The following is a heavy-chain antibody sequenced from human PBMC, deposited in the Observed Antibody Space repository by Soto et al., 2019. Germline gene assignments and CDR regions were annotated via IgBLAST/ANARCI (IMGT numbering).Heavy chain of an antibody. V-gene: IGHV3-30*04. J-gene: IGHJ6*01. CDR3: ARTTMVRGDSTFYYYYPIDV. CDR1: GFTFRTYA. D-gene: IGHD3-10*01. CDR2: MSFDGSNK. Sequence: QVQLVESGGGVVQPGRSLRLSCAASGFTFRTYAMHWVRQAPGKALEWVAVMSFDGSNKYYADSVKGRFTISRDNSKNTLYLQVNTLRAEDTAVYYCARTTMVRGDSTFYYYYPIDVWGQGTTVTGSA.